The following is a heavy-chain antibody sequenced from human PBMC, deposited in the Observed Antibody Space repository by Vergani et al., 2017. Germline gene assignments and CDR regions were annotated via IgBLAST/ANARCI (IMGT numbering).Heavy chain of an antibody. CDR1: EFTFSNYA. CDR3: AKQYFVSGNYLFDY. CDR2: ISGIGVSA. V-gene: IGHV3-23*01. Sequence: EVQLLESGGGLVQPGGSLRLTCAASEFTFSNYAMNWVRQAPGKGLEWVSGISGIGVSAYYTDSVKGRFTISRVNSKNMLFLQMTNLRTEDTAIYYCAKQYFVSGNYLFDYWGQGTLVTVAS. J-gene: IGHJ4*02. D-gene: IGHD3-10*01.